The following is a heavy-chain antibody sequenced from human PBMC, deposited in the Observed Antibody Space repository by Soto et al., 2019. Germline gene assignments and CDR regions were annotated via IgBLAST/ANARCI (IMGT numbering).Heavy chain of an antibody. CDR3: ARDPDYYAGSGHYPLDY. V-gene: IGHV3-21*01. J-gene: IGHJ4*02. D-gene: IGHD3-22*01. CDR2: ISGPSSYI. Sequence: GGSLGLSCAASRFTFSTFSMNWVRQAPGKGLEWVSSISGPSSYIYYADSVKGRFTISRDNAKNSLYLQMNSLRVEDTAVYYCARDPDYYAGSGHYPLDYWGQGTVVTVSS. CDR1: RFTFSTFS.